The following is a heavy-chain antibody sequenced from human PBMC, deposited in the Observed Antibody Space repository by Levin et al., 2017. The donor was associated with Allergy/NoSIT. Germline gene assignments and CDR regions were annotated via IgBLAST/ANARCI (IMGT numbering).Heavy chain of an antibody. Sequence: GGSLRLSCAASGFTFSNAWMTWVRQAPGKGLEWVGRINSKTDGGTTDYASVVKGRFSISRDDLKNTLFLQMNSLKNEDTAVYYCSIGKILGDCWGQGTLVTVSS. CDR1: GFTFSNAW. CDR3: SIGKILGDC. CDR2: INSKTDGGTT. V-gene: IGHV3-15*01. D-gene: IGHD2/OR15-2a*01. J-gene: IGHJ4*02.